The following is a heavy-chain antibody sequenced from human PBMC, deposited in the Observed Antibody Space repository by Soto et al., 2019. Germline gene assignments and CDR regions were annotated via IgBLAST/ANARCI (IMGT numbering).Heavy chain of an antibody. D-gene: IGHD6-6*01. CDR2: NYYSGST. Sequence: SDTLSLTCTLSGGSISCYYWCWIRQPRGKGLEWIGYNYYSGSTYYNPSLKSRVTISLDTSKTQFSLKLSPVTAADTAVYYCARGSSIAGLYYGMDVWGQGTTVTVSS. V-gene: IGHV4-59*12. CDR3: ARGSSIAGLYYGMDV. J-gene: IGHJ6*02. CDR1: GGSISCYY.